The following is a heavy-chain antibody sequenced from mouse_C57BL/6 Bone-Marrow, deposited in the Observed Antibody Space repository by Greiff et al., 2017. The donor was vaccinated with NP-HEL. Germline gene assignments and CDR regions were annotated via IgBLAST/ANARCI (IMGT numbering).Heavy chain of an antibody. CDR2: IYPRSGNT. J-gene: IGHJ3*01. D-gene: IGHD2-2*01. CDR1: GYTFTSYG. V-gene: IGHV1-81*01. CDR3: ARSGYDGFAY. Sequence: VQLVESGAELARPGASVKLSCKASGYTFTSYGISWVKQRTGQGLEWIGEIYPRSGNTYYNEKFKGKATLTADKSSSTAYMELRSLTSEDSAVYFCARSGYDGFAYWGQGTLVTVSA.